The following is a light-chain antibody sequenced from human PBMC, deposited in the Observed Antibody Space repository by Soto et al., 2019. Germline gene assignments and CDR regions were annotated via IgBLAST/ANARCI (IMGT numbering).Light chain of an antibody. CDR2: SND. Sequence: QSVLTQPPSASGTTGQRVTISCSGSNSNIGIKTVSWYQHLPGTAPKVLIYSNDQWPSGVPDRFSGSKSGTSASLAISGLQSEDEADYYCAAWDDSLNAVLFGGGTKLTVL. CDR1: NSNIGIKT. V-gene: IGLV1-44*01. J-gene: IGLJ2*01. CDR3: AAWDDSLNAVL.